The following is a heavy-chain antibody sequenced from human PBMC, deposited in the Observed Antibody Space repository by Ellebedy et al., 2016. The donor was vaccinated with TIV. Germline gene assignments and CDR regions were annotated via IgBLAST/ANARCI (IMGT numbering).Heavy chain of an antibody. V-gene: IGHV3-53*01. CDR1: GFTVSSNY. CDR2: IYSGGST. D-gene: IGHD5-24*01. J-gene: IGHJ4*02. Sequence: GESLKISXAASGFTVSSNYMSWVRQAPGKGLEWVSVIYSGGSTYYADSVKGRFTISRDNSKNTLYLQMNSLRAEDTAVYYCARDPPPEQRWLQFRSYWGQGTLVTVSS. CDR3: ARDPPPEQRWLQFRSY.